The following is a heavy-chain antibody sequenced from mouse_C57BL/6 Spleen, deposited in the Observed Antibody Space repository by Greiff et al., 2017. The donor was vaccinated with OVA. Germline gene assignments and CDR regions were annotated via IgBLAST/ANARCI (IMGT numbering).Heavy chain of an antibody. J-gene: IGHJ4*01. Sequence: QVQLQQPGAELVMPGASVKLSCKASGYTFTSYWMHWVKQRPGQGLEWIGEIDPSDSYTNYNQKFKGKSTLTVDKSSSTAYMQLSSLTSEDSAVYYGARGTALYAMDYWGQGTSVTVSS. D-gene: IGHD3-3*01. CDR3: ARGTALYAMDY. CDR1: GYTFTSYW. V-gene: IGHV1-69*01. CDR2: IDPSDSYT.